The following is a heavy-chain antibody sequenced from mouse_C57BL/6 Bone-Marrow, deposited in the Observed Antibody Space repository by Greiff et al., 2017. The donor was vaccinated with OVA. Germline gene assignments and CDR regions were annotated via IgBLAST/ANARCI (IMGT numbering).Heavy chain of an antibody. CDR3: ASYSNCYYYAMDY. CDR2: ILPSIGRT. CDR1: DSEVFPIAY. Sequence: VQLQQSGSELRSPGSSVKLSCKDFDSEVFPIAYMSWVRQKPGHGFEWIGGILPSIGRTIYGEKFEDKATLDADTLSNTAYLELNSLTSEDSAIYYCASYSNCYYYAMDYWGQGTSVTVSS. D-gene: IGHD2-5*01. J-gene: IGHJ4*01. V-gene: IGHV15-2*01.